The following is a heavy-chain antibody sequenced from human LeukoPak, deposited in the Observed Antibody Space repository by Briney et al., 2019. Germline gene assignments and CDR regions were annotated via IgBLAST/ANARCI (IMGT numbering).Heavy chain of an antibody. Sequence: SVKVSCKASGGTFSSYAISWVRQAPGQGLEWMGGIIPIFGTANYAQKFQGRVTITADESTSTAYMELSSLRSEDTAVYYCARVRGRDGYNYYDAFDIWGQGTMVTVSS. CDR2: IIPIFGTA. D-gene: IGHD5-24*01. V-gene: IGHV1-69*13. CDR1: GGTFSSYA. J-gene: IGHJ3*02. CDR3: ARVRGRDGYNYYDAFDI.